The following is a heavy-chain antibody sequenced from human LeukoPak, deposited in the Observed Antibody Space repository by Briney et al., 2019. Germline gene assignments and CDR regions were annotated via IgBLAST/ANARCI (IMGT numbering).Heavy chain of an antibody. J-gene: IGHJ4*02. Sequence: GGSLRLSCAASGFTFSSYGMHWVRQAPGKGLVWVSRINTDGSSTSYADSVKGRFTISRDNAKNTLYLQMNSLRAEDTAVYYCARDNDSSGYYSYYFDYWGQGTLVTVSS. D-gene: IGHD3-22*01. CDR1: GFTFSSYG. CDR3: ARDNDSSGYYSYYFDY. CDR2: INTDGSST. V-gene: IGHV3-74*01.